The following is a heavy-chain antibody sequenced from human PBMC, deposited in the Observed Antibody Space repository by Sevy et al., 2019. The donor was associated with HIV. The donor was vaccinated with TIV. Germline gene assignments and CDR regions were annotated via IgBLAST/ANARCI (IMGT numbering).Heavy chain of an antibody. J-gene: IGHJ5*01. CDR3: VRDFDKDDSGYSDWFDS. D-gene: IGHD3-22*01. CDR2: TKEDGSER. Sequence: GGSLRLSCAASGFSFSIYWMSWVSQAPGKGLESVASTKEDGSERKYVDSVKGRFIISRDNAKNALYLQMNSLRAEDTAVYYCVRDFDKDDSGYSDWFDSWGQGTLVTVSS. CDR1: GFSFSIYW. V-gene: IGHV3-7*01.